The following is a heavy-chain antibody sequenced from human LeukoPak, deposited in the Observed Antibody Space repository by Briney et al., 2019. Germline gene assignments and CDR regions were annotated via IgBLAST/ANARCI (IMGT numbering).Heavy chain of an antibody. Sequence: PSETLTLTCAVYGGSFSGYYWSWIRQPPGKGLEWIGEINHSGSTNYNASLKSRVTISVDTSKNQFSLKLSSVTAADTAVYYCARGGSGQPIAVAAIYYYGMDVWGQGTTVTVSS. CDR3: ARGGSGQPIAVAAIYYYGMDV. J-gene: IGHJ6*02. V-gene: IGHV4-34*01. CDR2: INHSGST. D-gene: IGHD6-19*01. CDR1: GGSFSGYY.